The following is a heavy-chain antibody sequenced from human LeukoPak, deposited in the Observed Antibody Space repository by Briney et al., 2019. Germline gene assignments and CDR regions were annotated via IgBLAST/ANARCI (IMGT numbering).Heavy chain of an antibody. CDR3: AREPYGGNSFGAFDI. V-gene: IGHV4-38-2*02. CDR2: IYHSGST. D-gene: IGHD4-23*01. J-gene: IGHJ3*02. CDR1: GYSISSGYY. Sequence: SETLSLTCTVSGYSISSGYYWGWIRQPPGKGLEWIGSIYHSGSTYYNPSLKSRVTISVDTSKNQFSLKLSSVTAADTAVYYCAREPYGGNSFGAFDIWGQGTMVTVSS.